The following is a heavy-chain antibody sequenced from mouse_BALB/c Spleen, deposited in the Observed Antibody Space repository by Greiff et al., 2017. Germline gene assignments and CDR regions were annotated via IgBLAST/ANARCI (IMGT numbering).Heavy chain of an antibody. CDR1: GFTFSSFG. Sequence: EVQRVESGGGLVQPGGSLKLSCAASGFTFSSFGMHWVRQAPEKGLEWVAYISSGSSTIYYADTVKGRFTISRDNPKNTLFLQMTSLRSEDTAMYYCARDGYYDHAMDYWGQGTSVTVSS. J-gene: IGHJ4*01. V-gene: IGHV5-17*02. CDR2: ISSGSSTI. CDR3: ARDGYYDHAMDY. D-gene: IGHD2-3*01.